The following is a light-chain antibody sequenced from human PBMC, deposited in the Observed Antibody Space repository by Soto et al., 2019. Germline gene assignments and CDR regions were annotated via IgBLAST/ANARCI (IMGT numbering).Light chain of an antibody. Sequence: QAVVTQPPSASGTPGQRVTIFCSGSSSNIGSNTVSWYQHFPGTAPKLLMYSNNQRPSGVPDRFFGSKSGTSASVAISGLQSEDEADYYCAAWDDSLNGYVFGTGTKLTVL. CDR3: AAWDDSLNGYV. CDR2: SNN. V-gene: IGLV1-44*01. CDR1: SSNIGSNT. J-gene: IGLJ1*01.